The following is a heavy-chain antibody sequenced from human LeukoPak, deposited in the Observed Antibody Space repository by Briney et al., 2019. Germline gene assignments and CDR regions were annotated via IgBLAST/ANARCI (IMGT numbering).Heavy chain of an antibody. Sequence: GGSLRLSCAASGFTFSSYAMSWVRQAPGKGLVWVSAISGSGGSTYYADSVKGRFTISRDNSKNTLYLQMNSLRAEDTAVYYCAKAEWELLEVDAFDIWGQGTMVTVSS. CDR2: ISGSGGST. J-gene: IGHJ3*02. V-gene: IGHV3-23*01. CDR1: GFTFSSYA. CDR3: AKAEWELLEVDAFDI. D-gene: IGHD1-26*01.